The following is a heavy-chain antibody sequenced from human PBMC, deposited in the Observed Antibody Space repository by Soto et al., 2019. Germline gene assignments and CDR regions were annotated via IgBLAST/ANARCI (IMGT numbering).Heavy chain of an antibody. CDR3: ARGRGGTYDAFDI. V-gene: IGHV4-59*01. CDR2: IYYSGTT. Sequence: PSETLSLTCTVSAGSISTYFWSWIRQPPGKGLEWIGYIYYSGTTNYNPSLKSRVTILLDTSKNQSSLRLSSVTAADTAVYYCARGRGGTYDAFDIWGQGTLVTVSS. CDR1: AGSISTYF. J-gene: IGHJ3*02. D-gene: IGHD1-26*01.